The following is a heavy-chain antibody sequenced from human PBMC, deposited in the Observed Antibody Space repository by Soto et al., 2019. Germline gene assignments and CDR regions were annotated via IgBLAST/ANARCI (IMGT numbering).Heavy chain of an antibody. Sequence: TLSLTCTVSGGSISSGGYYWSWIRQHPGKGLEWIGYIYYSGSTYYNPSLKSRVTISVDTSKNQFSLKLSSVTAADTAVYYCARGVTMVRGVIHTPYFDYWGQGTLVTVSS. D-gene: IGHD3-10*01. CDR2: IYYSGST. J-gene: IGHJ4*02. CDR1: GGSISSGGYY. V-gene: IGHV4-31*03. CDR3: ARGVTMVRGVIHTPYFDY.